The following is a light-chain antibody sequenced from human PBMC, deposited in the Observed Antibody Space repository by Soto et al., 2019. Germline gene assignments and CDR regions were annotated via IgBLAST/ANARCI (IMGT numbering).Light chain of an antibody. CDR3: QHYGPAPWT. J-gene: IGKJ1*01. V-gene: IGKV3-20*01. CDR1: QTVSGSY. Sequence: EIVLTQAAGTLSLSPGERATLSCRASQTVSGSYLAGFQQKPGQAPRLLIYAASTRAAGVPDRFSGSGSGTDFSLSINRLEPEDFAVYYCQHYGPAPWTFDHRNKVYIK. CDR2: AAS.